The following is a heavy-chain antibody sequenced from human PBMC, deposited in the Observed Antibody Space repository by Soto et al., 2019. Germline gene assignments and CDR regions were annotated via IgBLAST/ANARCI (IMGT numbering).Heavy chain of an antibody. D-gene: IGHD6-19*01. J-gene: IGHJ6*02. V-gene: IGHV4-59*01. CDR3: AREMQWLGNGMDV. Sequence: ETLSLTCTVSGGSISSYYWSWIRQPPGKGLEWIGYIYYSGSTNYNPSLKSRVTISVDTSKNQFSLKLSSVTAADTAVYYCAREMQWLGNGMDVWGRGTTVTVSS. CDR1: GGSISSYY. CDR2: IYYSGST.